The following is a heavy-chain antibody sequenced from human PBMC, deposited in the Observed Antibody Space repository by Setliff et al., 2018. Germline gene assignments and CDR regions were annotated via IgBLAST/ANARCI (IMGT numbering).Heavy chain of an antibody. Sequence: PSETLSLTCTVSGGSVSSGSYYWSWIRQPPGKGLEWIGSVFYTGTTYYTPSLKRRATLSVDTSKNQFSLKLRSVTAADTAVYYCASLPYYYDSSGDPDYWGQGTLVTVSS. D-gene: IGHD3-22*01. CDR3: ASLPYYYDSSGDPDY. V-gene: IGHV4-39*01. CDR2: VFYTGTT. J-gene: IGHJ4*02. CDR1: GGSVSSGSYY.